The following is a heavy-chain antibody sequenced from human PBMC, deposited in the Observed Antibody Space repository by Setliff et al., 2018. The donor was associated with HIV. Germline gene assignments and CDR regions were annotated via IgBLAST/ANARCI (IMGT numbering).Heavy chain of an antibody. J-gene: IGHJ4*02. D-gene: IGHD2-2*03. Sequence: ETLSLTCTVSGGSIRSHYWSWIRQPPGKGLEWIGNIYYSGSTNYNPSLKSRVSISLDTSKNQLSLTLSSVNAADTAVYYCARDPSDGYGHFDFWGQGALVTVSS. CDR1: GGSIRSHY. V-gene: IGHV4-59*11. CDR2: IYYSGST. CDR3: ARDPSDGYGHFDF.